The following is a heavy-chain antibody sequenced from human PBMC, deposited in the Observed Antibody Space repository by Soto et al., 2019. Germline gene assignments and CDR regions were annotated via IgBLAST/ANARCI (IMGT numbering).Heavy chain of an antibody. J-gene: IGHJ6*02. V-gene: IGHV3-30-3*01. D-gene: IGHD3-10*01. Sequence: QVQLVEYGGGVVQPGRSLRLSCAASGFTFSSYAMHWVRQAPGKGLEWVAVISYDGSNKYYADSVQGRFTISRDNSKNKLYLQMNSLRAEDTAVYYCAREPYYGSGYGMDVWGQGTTVTVSS. CDR1: GFTFSSYA. CDR3: AREPYYGSGYGMDV. CDR2: ISYDGSNK.